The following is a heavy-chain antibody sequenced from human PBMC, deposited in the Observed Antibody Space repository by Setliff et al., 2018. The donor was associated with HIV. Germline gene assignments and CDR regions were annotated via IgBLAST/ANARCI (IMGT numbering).Heavy chain of an antibody. J-gene: IGHJ4*02. D-gene: IGHD2-15*01. Sequence: SETLSLTCTVSGGSTSGYYWNWIRQSPGKGLEWIGCVFYSGSANYSPSLKSRVTISADTSKNQFPLKLSSVAAADTAMYYCARAKGYCNDDGCFSNFDYWGQGTLVTVSS. CDR2: VFYSGSA. CDR1: GGSTSGYY. V-gene: IGHV4-59*01. CDR3: ARAKGYCNDDGCFSNFDY.